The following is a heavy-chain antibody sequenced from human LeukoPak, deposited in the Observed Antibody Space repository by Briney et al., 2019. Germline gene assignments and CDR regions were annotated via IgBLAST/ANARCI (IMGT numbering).Heavy chain of an antibody. CDR3: ARAQPNDYGDHGSFDY. CDR1: GGSISSYY. Sequence: SETLSLTCTVSGGSISSYYWSWIRQPPGKGLEWIGYIYHSGSTNYNPSLKSRVTISVDTSKNQFSLKLSSVTAADTAVYYCARAQPNDYGDHGSFDYWGQGTLVTVSS. CDR2: IYHSGST. D-gene: IGHD4-17*01. V-gene: IGHV4-59*01. J-gene: IGHJ4*02.